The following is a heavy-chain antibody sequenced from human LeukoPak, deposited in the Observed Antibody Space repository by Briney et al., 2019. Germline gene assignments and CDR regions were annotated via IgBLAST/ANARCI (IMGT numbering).Heavy chain of an antibody. D-gene: IGHD1-26*01. Sequence: PGGSLRLSCAASGFTFSTYNMNWVRPAPGKGLEWLSYISTDSSSIYYADSVKGRFTISRDNAKNSLYLQMNSLRDEDTAVYYCAIDAWDLPLDAFDIWGQGTIVTVSS. CDR2: ISTDSSSI. CDR1: GFTFSTYN. V-gene: IGHV3-48*02. J-gene: IGHJ3*02. CDR3: AIDAWDLPLDAFDI.